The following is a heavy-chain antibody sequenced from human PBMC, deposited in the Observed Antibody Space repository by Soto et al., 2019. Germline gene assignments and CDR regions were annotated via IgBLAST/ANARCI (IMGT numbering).Heavy chain of an antibody. V-gene: IGHV3-30*18. CDR1: GFTFSSYG. CDR3: AKDGSSGWYSQNFQH. J-gene: IGHJ1*01. Sequence: QVQLVESGGGLVQPGRSLRLSCAASGFTFSSYGMHWVRQAPGKGLEWVAVISYDGSNKYYADSVKGRFTISRDNSKNTLYLQMNSLRAEDTAVYYCAKDGSSGWYSQNFQHWGQGTLVTVSS. CDR2: ISYDGSNK. D-gene: IGHD6-19*01.